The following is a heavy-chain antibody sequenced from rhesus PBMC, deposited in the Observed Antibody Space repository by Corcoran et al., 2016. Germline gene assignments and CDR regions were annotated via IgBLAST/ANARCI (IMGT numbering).Heavy chain of an antibody. J-gene: IGHJ4*01. Sequence: QLQLQESGPGLVKPSETLSLTCTVSGGSISNNYWSWIRQPPGKGLEWIRRISGSGGSTDYNPSLKSRVTISTDTSKNQVSLKLNSVTAADTAIYYCARYSGSYDRDYWGQGVLVTVSS. V-gene: IGHV4-173*01. D-gene: IGHD3-16*01. CDR2: ISGSGGST. CDR1: GGSISNNY. CDR3: ARYSGSYDRDY.